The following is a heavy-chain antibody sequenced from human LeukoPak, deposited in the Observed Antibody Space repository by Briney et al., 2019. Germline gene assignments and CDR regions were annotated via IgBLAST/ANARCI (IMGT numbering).Heavy chain of an antibody. V-gene: IGHV1-69*04. D-gene: IGHD3-10*01. CDR2: IIPILGIA. CDR1: GGTFSSYA. Sequence: VASVKVSCKASGGTFSSYAISWVRQAPGQGLEWMGRIIPILGIANYAQKFRGRVTITADKSTSTAYMELSSLRSEDTAVYYCARVRRLRFGESYYFDYWGRGTLVTVSS. CDR3: ARVRRLRFGESYYFDY. J-gene: IGHJ4*02.